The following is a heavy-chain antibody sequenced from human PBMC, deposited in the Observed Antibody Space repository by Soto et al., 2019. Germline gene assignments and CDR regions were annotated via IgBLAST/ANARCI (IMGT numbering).Heavy chain of an antibody. CDR1: GFTFSSYA. CDR2: ISYDGSNK. V-gene: IGHV3-30-3*01. CDR3: ARGVGAYYYYGMDV. J-gene: IGHJ6*02. Sequence: QVQLVESGGGVVQPGRSLRLSCAASGFTFSSYAMHWVRQAPGKGLEWVAVISYDGSNKYYADSVKGRFTISRDNSKNTLYLQMTSLRAEDTAVYDCARGVGAYYYYGMDVWGQGTTVTVSS. D-gene: IGHD2-15*01.